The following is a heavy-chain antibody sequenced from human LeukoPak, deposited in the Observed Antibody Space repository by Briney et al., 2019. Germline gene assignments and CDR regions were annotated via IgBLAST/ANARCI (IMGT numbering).Heavy chain of an antibody. Sequence: GESLEISFKGSGYRFATYWIGWVRQMPGKGLDWMGIIYPGDSDTRYSPSFQGQVTISADKSIGSAYLQWNSLKASDTAIYYCAGHEDGDHPKASFDIWGQGTMVTVSS. CDR3: AGHEDGDHPKASFDI. D-gene: IGHD5-24*01. CDR2: IYPGDSDT. V-gene: IGHV5-51*01. J-gene: IGHJ3*02. CDR1: GYRFATYW.